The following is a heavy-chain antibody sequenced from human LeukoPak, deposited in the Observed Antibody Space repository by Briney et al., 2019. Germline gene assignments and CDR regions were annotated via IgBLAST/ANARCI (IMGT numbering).Heavy chain of an antibody. J-gene: IGHJ4*02. D-gene: IGHD6-19*01. V-gene: IGHV3-30*18. CDR3: AKDHRSGWYFEA. Sequence: GGSLRLSCAASGFTFSNFGMHWARQAPGKGLEWVAVVSYDGSNKYYADSVKGRFTISRDNSKNTLYLQMNSLRAEDTAVYYCAKDHRSGWYFEAWGQGTLVTVSS. CDR2: VSYDGSNK. CDR1: GFTFSNFG.